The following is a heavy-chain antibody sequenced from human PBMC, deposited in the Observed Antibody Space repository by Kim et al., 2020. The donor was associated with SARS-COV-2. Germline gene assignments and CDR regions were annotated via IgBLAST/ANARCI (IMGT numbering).Heavy chain of an antibody. Sequence: KGRFTISRDNAKNSLYLQMNSLRAEDTAVYYCAREGDSSWYYYQNRGIDYWGQGTLVTVSS. D-gene: IGHD6-13*01. CDR3: AREGDSSWYYYQNRGIDY. V-gene: IGHV3-11*06. J-gene: IGHJ4*02.